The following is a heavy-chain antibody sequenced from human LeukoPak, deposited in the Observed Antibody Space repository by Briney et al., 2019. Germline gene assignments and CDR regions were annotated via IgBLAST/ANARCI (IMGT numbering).Heavy chain of an antibody. V-gene: IGHV4-31*03. J-gene: IGHJ4*02. CDR3: ARAPAYDFWSGYSKGGFDY. CDR1: GGSISSGGYY. CDR2: IYYSGST. D-gene: IGHD3-3*01. Sequence: SETLSLTCTVSGGSISSGGYYWSWIRQHPGKGLEWIGYIYYSGSTYYNPSLKSRVTISVDRSKNQFSLKLSSVTAADTAVYYCARAPAYDFWSGYSKGGFDYWGQGTLVTVSS.